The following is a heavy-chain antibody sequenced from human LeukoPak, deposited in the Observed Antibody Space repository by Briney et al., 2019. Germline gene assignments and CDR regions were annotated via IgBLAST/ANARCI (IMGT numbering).Heavy chain of an antibody. CDR3: ARQLSIFGFNFDY. J-gene: IGHJ4*02. CDR1: GGSISSSSYY. V-gene: IGHV4-39*01. Sequence: SETLSLTCTVSGGSISSSSYYWGWIRQPPGKGLEWIGSIYYSGSTYYNPSLKSRVTISVGTSKNQFSLKLSSVTAADTAVYYCARQLSIFGFNFDYWGQGTLVTVSS. D-gene: IGHD3-3*01. CDR2: IYYSGST.